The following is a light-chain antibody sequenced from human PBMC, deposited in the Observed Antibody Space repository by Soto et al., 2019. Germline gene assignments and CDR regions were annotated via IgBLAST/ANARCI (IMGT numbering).Light chain of an antibody. CDR3: QQRSNWPPELT. J-gene: IGKJ4*01. CDR2: GAS. CDR1: QSVSSD. Sequence: EIVMTQSPATLSVSPGERATLSCRASQSVSSDLAWYHQKPGQAPRLLIYGASTRATGIPARFSGSGSGTEFTLTINSLQSEDFAVYYCQQRSNWPPELTFGGGTKVDI. V-gene: IGKV3-15*01.